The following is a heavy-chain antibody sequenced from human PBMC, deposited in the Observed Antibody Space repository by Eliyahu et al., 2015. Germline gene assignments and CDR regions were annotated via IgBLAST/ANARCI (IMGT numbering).Heavy chain of an antibody. V-gene: IGHV3-23*01. D-gene: IGHD3-3*02. J-gene: IGHJ4*02. CDR1: GFTFSSYA. Sequence: EVQLLESGGGLVQPGGSLRLSCAASGFTFSSYAMSWVRQAPGKGLEWVSAISGSGGSTYYADSVKGRFTISRDNSKNTLYLQMNSLRAEDTAVYYCAKDHIFGVVIISFYFDYWGQGTLVTVSS. CDR2: ISGSGGST. CDR3: AKDHIFGVVIISFYFDY.